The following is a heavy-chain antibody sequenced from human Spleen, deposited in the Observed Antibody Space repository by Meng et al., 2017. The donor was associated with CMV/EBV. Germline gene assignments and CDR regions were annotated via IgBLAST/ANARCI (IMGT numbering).Heavy chain of an antibody. Sequence: QVHRQQLGAGLLKPSETLSLTCAVYGGSFSGYYWSWIRQPPGKGLEWIGEINHSGSTNYNPSLKSRVTISVDTSKNQFSLKLSSVTAADTAVYYCASRDIVATYFDYWGQGTLVTVSS. J-gene: IGHJ4*02. D-gene: IGHD5-12*01. CDR1: GGSFSGYY. CDR3: ASRDIVATYFDY. V-gene: IGHV4-34*01. CDR2: INHSGST.